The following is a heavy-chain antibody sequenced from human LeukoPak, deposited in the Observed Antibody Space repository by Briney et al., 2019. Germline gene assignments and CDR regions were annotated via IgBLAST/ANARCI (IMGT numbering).Heavy chain of an antibody. CDR3: ATALTYDSSGYLTMGFDY. D-gene: IGHD3-22*01. Sequence: ASVSVSCTVSGYTLTELSIYWVRQAPGRGPEWMGGFDPEDDETIYAQKFQGRVTMTEDTSTDTAYMELSSLRSEDTAVYYCATALTYDSSGYLTMGFDYWGQGTLVTVSS. CDR1: GYTLTELS. CDR2: FDPEDDET. J-gene: IGHJ4*02. V-gene: IGHV1-24*01.